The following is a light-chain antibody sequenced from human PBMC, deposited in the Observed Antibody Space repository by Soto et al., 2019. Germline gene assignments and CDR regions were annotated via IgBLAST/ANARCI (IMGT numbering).Light chain of an antibody. Sequence: SYALTQPPSVSVAPGQTARITCDGNNIGSESVHWYQQKPGQAPVLVVYDDSDRPSGIPERFSGSSSGNTATLTITTVEAGDEADFYCQVWDSSTDQPVFGTGTKVTVL. CDR3: QVWDSSTDQPV. J-gene: IGLJ1*01. V-gene: IGLV3-21*02. CDR2: DDS. CDR1: NIGSES.